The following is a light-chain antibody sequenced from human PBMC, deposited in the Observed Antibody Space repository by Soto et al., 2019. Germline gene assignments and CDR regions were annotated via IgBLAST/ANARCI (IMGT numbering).Light chain of an antibody. CDR3: CSYTSNTVV. V-gene: IGLV2-23*01. J-gene: IGLJ2*01. Sequence: QSALTQPASVSGSPGQSITVSCTGINSDVGIYNLVSWYQHHPGKAPKLVIYEGTKRPSGVSSRFSGSKSGNTASLTTSGLQAEDEGDYYCCSYTSNTVVFGGGTKLTVL. CDR1: NSDVGIYNL. CDR2: EGT.